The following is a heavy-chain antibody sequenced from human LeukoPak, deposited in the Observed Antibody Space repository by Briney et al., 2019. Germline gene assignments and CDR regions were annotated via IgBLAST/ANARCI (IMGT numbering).Heavy chain of an antibody. CDR2: IIPIFGTA. Sequence: AASVKVSCKASGGTFSSYAISWVRQAPGQGLEWMGGIIPIFGTANYAQKFQGRVTIAADESTSTAYMELSSLRSEDTAVYYCARGIVVVPAAIPWAFDIWGQGTMVTVSS. CDR1: GGTFSSYA. J-gene: IGHJ3*02. CDR3: ARGIVVVPAAIPWAFDI. D-gene: IGHD2-2*01. V-gene: IGHV1-69*13.